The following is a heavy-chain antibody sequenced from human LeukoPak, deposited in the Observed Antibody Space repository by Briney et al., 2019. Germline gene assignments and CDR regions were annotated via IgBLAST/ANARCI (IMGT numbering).Heavy chain of an antibody. J-gene: IGHJ4*02. CDR3: ARDKGGWFYFDY. CDR1: GGSISSYY. V-gene: IGHV4-4*07. D-gene: IGHD6-19*01. Sequence: KASETLSLTCSVSGGSISSYYWTWIRQPAEKGLEWIGHIYTSGSTNYNPSLKSRVTMSLDTSKNQFFLKLSSVTAADTAVYYWARDKGGWFYFDYWGQGTLVTVSS. CDR2: IYTSGST.